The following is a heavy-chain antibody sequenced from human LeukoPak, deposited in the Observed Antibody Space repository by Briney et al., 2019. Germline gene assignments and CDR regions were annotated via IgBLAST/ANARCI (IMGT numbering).Heavy chain of an antibody. D-gene: IGHD3-10*02. V-gene: IGHV3-21*01. CDR3: AELGITMIGGV. CDR1: GFTFSSSG. Sequence: GGSLRLSCAASGFTFSSSGMTWVRQAPGKGLQWVSTIGSDGYIYYADSVKGRFTISRDNARKSLFLQMNSLRVEDTAVYYCAELGITMIGGVWGKGTTVTISS. CDR2: IGSDGYI. J-gene: IGHJ6*04.